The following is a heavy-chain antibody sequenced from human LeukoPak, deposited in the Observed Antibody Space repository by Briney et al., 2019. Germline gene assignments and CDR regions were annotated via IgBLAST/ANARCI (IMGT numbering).Heavy chain of an antibody. Sequence: MTSETLSLTCTVSGGSISSYYWSWIRQPPGKGLEWIGYIYYSGSTNYNPSLKSRVTISVDTSKNQFSLKLSSVTAADTAVYYCARGDVDKYFQHWGQGTLVTVSS. D-gene: IGHD5-12*01. CDR3: ARGDVDKYFQH. CDR2: IYYSGST. V-gene: IGHV4-59*01. J-gene: IGHJ1*01. CDR1: GGSISSYY.